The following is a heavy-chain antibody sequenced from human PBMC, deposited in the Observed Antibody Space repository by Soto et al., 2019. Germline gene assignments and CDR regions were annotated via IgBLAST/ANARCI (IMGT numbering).Heavy chain of an antibody. J-gene: IGHJ6*02. CDR1: GWTFSDYC. D-gene: IGHD3-16*02. V-gene: IGHV4-34*01. Sequence: SETLSLTCTVSGWTFSDYCCSWIRQPPGKGLEWIGERNHSGSTNYNPSLKSRVSISVDTSKNQFSLKLSSATAADTAVYYCARTDYVWGSYRSYYYYGMDVWGQGTTVTVSS. CDR2: RNHSGST. CDR3: ARTDYVWGSYRSYYYYGMDV.